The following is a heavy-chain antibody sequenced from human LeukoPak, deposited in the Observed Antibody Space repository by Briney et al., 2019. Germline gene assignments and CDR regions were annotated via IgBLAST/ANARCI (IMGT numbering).Heavy chain of an antibody. CDR2: FDPEDGET. CDR3: ARNIWFGESADAFDI. Sequence: ASVKVSCKVSGYTLTELSMHWVRQAPGKGLEWMGGFDPEDGETIYAQKFQGRVTMTRDTSTSTVYMELNSLRSDDTAVYYCARNIWFGESADAFDIWGQGTMVTVSS. CDR1: GYTLTELS. V-gene: IGHV1-24*01. J-gene: IGHJ3*02. D-gene: IGHD3-10*01.